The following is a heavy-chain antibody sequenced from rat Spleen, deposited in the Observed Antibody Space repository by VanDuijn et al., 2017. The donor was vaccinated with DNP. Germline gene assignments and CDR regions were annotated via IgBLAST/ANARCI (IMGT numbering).Heavy chain of an antibody. J-gene: IGHJ2*01. D-gene: IGHD4-1*01. Sequence: QVQLQQSGAELAKPGSSVKISCKASGYTFNSYYIGWIKQTTGQGLEYIGYINTGSGGTNYNEKFKGKATLTIDKSSSTVYLQLSSLTPVDTAVYYCARHGARLYYWGQGVMVTVSS. CDR1: GYTFNSYY. CDR3: ARHGARLYY. CDR2: INTGSGGT. V-gene: IGHV1-43*01.